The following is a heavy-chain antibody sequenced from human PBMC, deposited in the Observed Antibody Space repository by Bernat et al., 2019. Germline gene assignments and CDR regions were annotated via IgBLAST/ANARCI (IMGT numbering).Heavy chain of an antibody. J-gene: IGHJ6*02. CDR2: VSGYNGTT. CDR1: GYTFSYYG. CDR3: ARKGLRVSHFFYFGMDV. Sequence: QVQLVQSGAEVKKPGASVKVSCKASGYTFSYYGISWVRQAPGQGLEWMGWVSGYNGTTDYAEKFQGRVTMTTDTSTNTVYMDLRSLGSDDTAFYYCARKGLRVSHFFYFGMDVWDQGTTVIFSS. V-gene: IGHV1-18*01.